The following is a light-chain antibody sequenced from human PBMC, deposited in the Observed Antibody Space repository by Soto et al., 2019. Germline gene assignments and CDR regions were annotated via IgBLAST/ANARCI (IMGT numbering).Light chain of an antibody. V-gene: IGKV1-5*01. CDR2: DAS. CDR3: QQYDSYSQDT. Sequence: DIQMTQSPSTLSAFVGDRVSITCRASQSISSWLAWYQQKPGKAPKLLIYDASSLESGVPSRFSGGGSGTEFTLTISSLQPDDFATYYCQQYDSYSQDTFGQGTKVDIK. J-gene: IGKJ1*01. CDR1: QSISSW.